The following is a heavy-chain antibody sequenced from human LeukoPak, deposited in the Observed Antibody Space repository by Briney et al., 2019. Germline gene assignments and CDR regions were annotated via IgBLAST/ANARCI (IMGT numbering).Heavy chain of an antibody. CDR3: ARDTKRSRARWENLGFDP. CDR2: IIPIFGTA. J-gene: IGHJ5*02. Sequence: SVKVSCKASGGTFSSYAISWVRQAPGQGLKWMGGIIPIFGTANYAQKFQGRVTITADKSTSTAYMELSSLRSEDTAVYYCARDTKRSRARWENLGFDPWGQGTLVTVSS. CDR1: GGTFSSYA. V-gene: IGHV1-69*06. D-gene: IGHD1-26*01.